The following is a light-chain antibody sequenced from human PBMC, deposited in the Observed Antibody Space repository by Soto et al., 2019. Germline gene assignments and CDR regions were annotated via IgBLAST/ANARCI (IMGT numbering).Light chain of an antibody. V-gene: IGKV3-11*01. Sequence: EIVLTQSPATLSLSPGERATLSCRASQSVRSYLAWYQQKPGQAPRLLIYDASNRATGIAARFSGSGSGTEFALTISSLQSEDFAVYYCQQYSNWPPITFGQGTRLEIK. CDR2: DAS. CDR1: QSVRSY. J-gene: IGKJ5*01. CDR3: QQYSNWPPIT.